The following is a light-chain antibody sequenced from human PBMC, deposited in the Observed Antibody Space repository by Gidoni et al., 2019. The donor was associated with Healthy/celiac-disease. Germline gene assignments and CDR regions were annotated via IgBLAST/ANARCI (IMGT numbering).Light chain of an antibody. CDR2: AAS. J-gene: IGKJ2*01. CDR3: QQSYSTPPIT. Sequence: IKMTQCASSLSASVGDRVTITCRASQSISSYLNWYQQKPGKAPKLLIYAASSLQSGVPSRFSGSGSGTDFTLTISSLQPEDFATYYCQQSYSTPPITFGQGTKLEIK. CDR1: QSISSY. V-gene: IGKV1-39*01.